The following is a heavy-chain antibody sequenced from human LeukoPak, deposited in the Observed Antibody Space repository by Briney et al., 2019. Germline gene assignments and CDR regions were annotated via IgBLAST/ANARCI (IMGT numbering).Heavy chain of an antibody. Sequence: GGSLRLSCAASGFSFSDSHMTWVRQAPGKGLQWVANIALSGDSASYADSVQGRFTMSRDNAKKMMYLQMNSLRAEDTAFYYCARDPNWGNSHWSQGTLVTVSS. J-gene: IGHJ4*02. V-gene: IGHV3-23*01. CDR1: GFSFSDSH. D-gene: IGHD3-16*01. CDR2: IALSGDSA. CDR3: ARDPNWGNSH.